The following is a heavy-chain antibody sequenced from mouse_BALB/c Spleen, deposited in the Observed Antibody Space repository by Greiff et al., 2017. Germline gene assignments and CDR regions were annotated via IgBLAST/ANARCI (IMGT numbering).Heavy chain of an antibody. CDR1: GYTFTSYW. CDR2: IDPSDSYT. D-gene: IGHD2-1*01. J-gene: IGHJ3*01. Sequence: QVQLQQPGAELVKPGASVKMSCKASGYTFTSYWMHWVKQRPGQGLEWIGVIDPSDSYTSYNQKFKGKATLTVDTSSSTAYMQLSSLTSEDSAVYYCTRFGGNFAWFAYWGQGTLVTVSA. V-gene: IGHV1S127*01. CDR3: TRFGGNFAWFAY.